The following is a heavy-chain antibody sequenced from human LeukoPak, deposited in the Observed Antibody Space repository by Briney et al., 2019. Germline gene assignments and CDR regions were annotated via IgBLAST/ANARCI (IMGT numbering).Heavy chain of an antibody. CDR3: ARGPYPYYFDY. CDR2: IYTSGST. Sequence: SQTLSLTCTVSGGSISSGSYYWSWIRQPAGKGREWIGRIYTSGSTNYNPSLKSRVTISVDTSKNQFSLKLSSVTAADTAVYYCARGPYPYYFDYWGQGTLVTVSS. V-gene: IGHV4-61*02. J-gene: IGHJ4*02. CDR1: GGSISSGSYY.